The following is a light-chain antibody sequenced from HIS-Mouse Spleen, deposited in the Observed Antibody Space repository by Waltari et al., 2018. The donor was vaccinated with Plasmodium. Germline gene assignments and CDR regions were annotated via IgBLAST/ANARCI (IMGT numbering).Light chain of an antibody. Sequence: EIVLTQSPATLSSSPGERATLSCRASQSVSSYLAWYQQTPGQAPRLLIYDASNRATGIPARFSGSGSGTDFTLTISSLEPEDFAVYYCQQRSNWPRVLTFGGGTKVEIK. V-gene: IGKV3-11*01. CDR3: QQRSNWPRVLT. CDR2: DAS. J-gene: IGKJ4*01. CDR1: QSVSSY.